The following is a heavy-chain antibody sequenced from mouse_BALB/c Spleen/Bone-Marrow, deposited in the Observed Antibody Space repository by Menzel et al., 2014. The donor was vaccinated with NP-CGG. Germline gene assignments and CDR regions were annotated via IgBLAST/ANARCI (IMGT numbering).Heavy chain of an antibody. CDR1: GYTFSSYW. V-gene: IGHV1-9*01. CDR3: ARGIRNYFYY. D-gene: IGHD3-2*02. CDR2: ILPGSGST. Sequence: VQVVESGAELMKPGASVKISCQATGYTFSSYWIEFIKQRPGHGLEWIGEILPGSGSTHYNEKFKGRATFTADTSSNTAYMQLSSPTSEDSAVYYCARGIRNYFYYWGQGTTRTVSS. J-gene: IGHJ2*01.